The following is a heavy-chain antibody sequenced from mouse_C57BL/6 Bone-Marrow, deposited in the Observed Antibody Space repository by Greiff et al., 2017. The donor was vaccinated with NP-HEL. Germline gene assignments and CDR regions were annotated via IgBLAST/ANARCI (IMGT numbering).Heavy chain of an antibody. V-gene: IGHV14-4*01. CDR2: IDPENGDT. Sequence: VQLQQSGAELVRPGASVKLSCTASGFNIKDDYMHWVKQRPEQGLEWIGWIDPENGDTEYASKFQGKATITADTSSNTAYLQLSSLTSEYTAVYYCTWIYYYGPYYFDYWGQGTTLTVSS. CDR1: GFNIKDDY. CDR3: TWIYYYGPYYFDY. D-gene: IGHD1-1*01. J-gene: IGHJ2*01.